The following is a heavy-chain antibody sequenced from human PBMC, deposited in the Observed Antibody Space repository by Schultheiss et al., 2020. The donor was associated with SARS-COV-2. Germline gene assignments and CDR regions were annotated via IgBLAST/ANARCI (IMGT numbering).Heavy chain of an antibody. D-gene: IGHD3-16*01. CDR3: ARGGGPNAFDI. CDR2: IYYSGST. V-gene: IGHV4-59*08. CDR1: GGSISSYY. Sequence: SETLSLTCAVYGGSISSYYWSWIRQPPGKGLEWIGYIYYSGSTNYNPSLKSRVTISVDTSKNQFSLKLSSVTAADTAVYYCARGGGPNAFDIWGQGTTVTVSS. J-gene: IGHJ3*02.